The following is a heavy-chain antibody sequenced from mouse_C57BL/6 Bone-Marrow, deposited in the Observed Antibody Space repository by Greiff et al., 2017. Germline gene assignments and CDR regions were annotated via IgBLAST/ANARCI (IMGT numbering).Heavy chain of an antibody. CDR2: INPNNGGT. CDR3: ARDYYGSSWYFDY. Sequence: EVKLQQSGPELVKPGASVKISCKASGYTFTDYYMNWVKQSHGKSLEWIGDINPNNGGTSYNQKLKGKATLTVDKSSSTSYMELRSLTSEDSAVYYCARDYYGSSWYFDYWGQGTILTGSS. D-gene: IGHD1-1*01. V-gene: IGHV1-26*01. CDR1: GYTFTDYY. J-gene: IGHJ2*01.